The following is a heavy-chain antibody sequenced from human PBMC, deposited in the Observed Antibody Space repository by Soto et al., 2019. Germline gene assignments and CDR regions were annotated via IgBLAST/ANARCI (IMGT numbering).Heavy chain of an antibody. CDR1: GFTFSSYA. D-gene: IGHD6-6*01. J-gene: IGHJ5*02. Sequence: EVQLLESGGGLVQPGGSLRLSCAASGFTFSSYAMSWVRQAPGKGLEWVSGISGSGGSTYYADSVKGWFTISRDNSKNTLFLQMNSLRADDTAVYYCAKVGPYSTSNRFDPWGQGTLVTVSS. CDR3: AKVGPYSTSNRFDP. V-gene: IGHV3-23*01. CDR2: ISGSGGST.